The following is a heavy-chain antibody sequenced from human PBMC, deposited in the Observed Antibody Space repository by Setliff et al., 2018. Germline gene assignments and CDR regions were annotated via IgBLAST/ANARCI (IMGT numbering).Heavy chain of an antibody. CDR2: FYHSGSM. Sequence: SETLSLTCTVSGGSISSSYWSWVRQPPGKGLEWVGYFYHSGSMNYNPSLKGRVTMSVDTSNTQLSLQLTSASAADTAIYYCARAHYYASGNSHNYYMDVWGKGTAVTVSS. J-gene: IGHJ6*03. D-gene: IGHD3-10*01. CDR3: ARAHYYASGNSHNYYMDV. V-gene: IGHV4-59*08. CDR1: GGSISSSY.